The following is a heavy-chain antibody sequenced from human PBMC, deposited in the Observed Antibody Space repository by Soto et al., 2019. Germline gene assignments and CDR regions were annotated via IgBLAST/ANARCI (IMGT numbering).Heavy chain of an antibody. J-gene: IGHJ6*03. CDR1: GGTLSTYS. D-gene: IGHD5-12*01. CDR2: IITFVGKA. Sequence: QVQLVQSGPEVKKPGSSVKVSCKTSGGTLSTYSISWVRQAPGQGLEWVGRIITFVGKANVAQEFQGRVTITADRSTDTGYMELRRLTPDVTAVYYCARATVGHDSGENYMDVWGTGTTVTVSS. V-gene: IGHV1-69*08. CDR3: ARATVGHDSGENYMDV.